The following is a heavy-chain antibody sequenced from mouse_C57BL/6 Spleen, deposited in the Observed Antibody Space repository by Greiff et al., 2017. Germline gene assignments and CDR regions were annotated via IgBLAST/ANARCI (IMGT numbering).Heavy chain of an antibody. CDR1: GFTLSDYG. J-gene: IGHJ2*01. Sequence: EVKVVESGGGLVKPGGSLKLSCAASGFTLSDYGMHWVRQAPEKGLEWVAYISSGSSTIYYADTVKGRFTISRDNAKNTLFLQMTSLRSEDTAMYYCAREANWDVFDYWGQGTTLTVSS. CDR2: ISSGSSTI. D-gene: IGHD4-1*01. V-gene: IGHV5-17*01. CDR3: AREANWDVFDY.